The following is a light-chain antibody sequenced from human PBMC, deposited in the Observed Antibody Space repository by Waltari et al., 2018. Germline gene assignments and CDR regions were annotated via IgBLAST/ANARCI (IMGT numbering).Light chain of an antibody. V-gene: IGKV3-20*01. J-gene: IGKJ1*01. Sequence: EILLTQSPGTLSLSPGERATLSCRASQSVSSSYLAWYQQKPGQAPRLLIYGASSRATGIPDRFSGSGSGTDFTLTISRLEPEDFAVYYCQQYGSSPWTFGQGTKVGIK. CDR1: QSVSSSY. CDR2: GAS. CDR3: QQYGSSPWT.